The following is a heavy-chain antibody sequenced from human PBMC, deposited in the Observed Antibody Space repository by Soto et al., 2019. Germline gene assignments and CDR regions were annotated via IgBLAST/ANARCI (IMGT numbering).Heavy chain of an antibody. D-gene: IGHD1-26*01. V-gene: IGHV3-20*04. CDR1: GFTFDDYG. J-gene: IGHJ6*02. Sequence: EVQLVESGGGVVRPGGSLRLSCAAYGFTFDDYGLSWVRQAPGKGLEWVSGINWNGGSTRYADSVKGRFTISRDNAKNSLYLQMNSLRAEDTALYYCASGIVGATTYGMDVWGQGTTVTVSS. CDR2: INWNGGST. CDR3: ASGIVGATTYGMDV.